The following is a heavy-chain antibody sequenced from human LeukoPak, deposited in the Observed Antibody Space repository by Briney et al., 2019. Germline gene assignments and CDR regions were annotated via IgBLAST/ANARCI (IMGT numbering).Heavy chain of an antibody. CDR3: ARDRGPYCSSTSCPTRSIWFDP. V-gene: IGHV4-4*02. D-gene: IGHD2-2*01. CDR1: GGSISSSNW. CDR2: IYHSGST. J-gene: IGHJ5*02. Sequence: SGTLSLTCAVSGGSISSSNWRSWVRQPPGKGLEWIGEIYHSGSTNYNPSLESRVTISVDKSKNQFSLKLSSVTAADTAVYYCARDRGPYCSSTSCPTRSIWFDPWGQGTLVTVSS.